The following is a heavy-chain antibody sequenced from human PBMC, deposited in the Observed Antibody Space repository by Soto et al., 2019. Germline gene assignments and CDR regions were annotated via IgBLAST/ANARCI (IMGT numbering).Heavy chain of an antibody. CDR3: ARLYYDFWSGTPNWFDP. V-gene: IGHV4-30-4*01. CDR1: GGSISSGDYY. Sequence: SETLSLTCTVSGGSISSGDYYWSWIRQPPGKGLEWIGYIYYSGSTYYNPSLKSRVTISVDTSKNQFSLKLSSVTAADTAVYYCARLYYDFWSGTPNWFDPWGQGTLVTVSS. J-gene: IGHJ5*02. D-gene: IGHD3-3*01. CDR2: IYYSGST.